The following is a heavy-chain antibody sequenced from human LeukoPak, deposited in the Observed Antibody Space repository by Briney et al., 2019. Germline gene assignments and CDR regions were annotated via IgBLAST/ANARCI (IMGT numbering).Heavy chain of an antibody. CDR2: ISSSSSYI. J-gene: IGHJ6*02. Sequence: GGSLRLSCAASGFTFSSYSMNWVRQAPGKRLGWVSSISSSSSYIYYADSVKGRFTISRDNAKNSLYLQMNSLRAEDTAVYYCAKGIVGATFYYYYGMDVWGQGTTVTVSS. V-gene: IGHV3-21*01. D-gene: IGHD1-26*01. CDR3: AKGIVGATFYYYYGMDV. CDR1: GFTFSSYS.